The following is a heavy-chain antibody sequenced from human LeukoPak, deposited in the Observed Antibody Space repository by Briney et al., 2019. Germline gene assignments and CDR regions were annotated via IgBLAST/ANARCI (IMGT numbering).Heavy chain of an antibody. D-gene: IGHD3-3*01. CDR3: ARATAPITIFGVVIDPVDAFDI. Sequence: NPSQTPSLTCTVSGGSISSGGYYWSWIRQPPGKGLEWIGYIYHSGSTYYNPSLKSRVTISVDRSKNQFSLKLSSVTAADTAVYYCARATAPITIFGVVIDPVDAFDIWGQGTMVTVSS. V-gene: IGHV4-30-2*01. CDR2: IYHSGST. J-gene: IGHJ3*02. CDR1: GGSISSGGYY.